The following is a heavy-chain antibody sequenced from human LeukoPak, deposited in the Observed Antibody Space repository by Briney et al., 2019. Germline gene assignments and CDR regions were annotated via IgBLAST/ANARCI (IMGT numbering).Heavy chain of an antibody. CDR2: IKQDGSEK. V-gene: IGHV3-7*03. CDR3: AKDWAARHYYYYNMDV. CDR1: GFTFTTYW. J-gene: IGHJ6*03. D-gene: IGHD6-6*01. Sequence: GGSLRLSCAASGFTFTTYWMGWVRQAPGKGLEWVANIKQDGSEKYYVDSVKGRFTISRDNSKNSLYLQMNSLRAEDTALYYCAKDWAARHYYYYNMDVWGKGTTITVSS.